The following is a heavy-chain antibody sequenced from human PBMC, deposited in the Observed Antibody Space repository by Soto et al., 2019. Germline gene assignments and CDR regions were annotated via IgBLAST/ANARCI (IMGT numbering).Heavy chain of an antibody. V-gene: IGHV1-18*01. J-gene: IGHJ5*02. Sequence: QVQLVQSGAEVKKPGASVKVSCKASGYTCTSYGISWVRQAPGQGLEWMGWISAYNGNTNYAQKLPGRVTMTTDTSTRTAYMELRSRRSDDTAVYYCARGRHPAAVAGRERGFDPWGQGTLVAVSS. D-gene: IGHD6-19*01. CDR2: ISAYNGNT. CDR1: GYTCTSYG. CDR3: ARGRHPAAVAGRERGFDP.